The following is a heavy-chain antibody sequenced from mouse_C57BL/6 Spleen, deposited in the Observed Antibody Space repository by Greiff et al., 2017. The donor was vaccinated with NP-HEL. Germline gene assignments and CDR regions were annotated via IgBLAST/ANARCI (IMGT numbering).Heavy chain of an antibody. CDR1: GFTFSDYY. D-gene: IGHD1-1*01. V-gene: IGHV5-16*01. Sequence: DVKLVESEGGLVQPGSSMKLSCTASGFTFSDYYMAWVRQVPEKGLEWVANIHYDGSSTYYLDSLKSRFIISRDNAKNILYLQMSSLKSEDTATYYCARDGVLRSYWYFDVWGTGTTVTVSS. J-gene: IGHJ1*03. CDR2: IHYDGSST. CDR3: ARDGVLRSYWYFDV.